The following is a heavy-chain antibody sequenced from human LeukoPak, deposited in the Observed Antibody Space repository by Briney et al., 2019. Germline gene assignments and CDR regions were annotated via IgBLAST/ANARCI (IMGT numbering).Heavy chain of an antibody. CDR3: ARDQLCHGGSWPRDIDI. Sequence: PSETLSLTCTVSGGSISSSSYYWGWIRQPPGKGLEWIGSIYYSGRTYYNPSLKSRVTISVDTSKNQFSLKLSSVTAADTAVYYCARDQLCHGGSWPRDIDIWGQGTMVTVSS. J-gene: IGHJ3*02. D-gene: IGHD6-13*01. CDR2: IYYSGRT. CDR1: GGSISSSSYY. V-gene: IGHV4-39*07.